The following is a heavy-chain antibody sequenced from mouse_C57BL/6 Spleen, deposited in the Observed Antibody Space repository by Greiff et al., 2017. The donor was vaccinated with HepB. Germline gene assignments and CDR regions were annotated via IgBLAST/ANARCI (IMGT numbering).Heavy chain of an antibody. J-gene: IGHJ2*01. CDR1: GFTFSSYG. Sequence: EVKLMESGGDLVKPGGSLKLSCAASGFTFSSYGMSWVRQTPDKRLEWVATISSGGSYTYYPDSVKGRFTISRDNAKNTLYLQMSSLKSEDTAMYYCALITTVVAGSYFDYWGQGTTLTVSS. CDR3: ALITTVVAGSYFDY. V-gene: IGHV5-6*01. CDR2: ISSGGSYT. D-gene: IGHD1-1*01.